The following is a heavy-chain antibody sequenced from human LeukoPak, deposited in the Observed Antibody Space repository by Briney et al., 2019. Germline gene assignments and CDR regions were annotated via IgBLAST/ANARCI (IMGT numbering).Heavy chain of an antibody. CDR3: VKPYYYSSGSLK. CDR2: INQDGSEK. D-gene: IGHD3-10*01. Sequence: GGSLRLSCAASGFTFSSYWMSWVRQAPGKGLEWVATINQDGSEKYYVDSVKGRFTISRDNTKNSLYLQMNSLRAEDTAMYYCVKPYYYSSGSLKWGQGTLVTVSS. J-gene: IGHJ4*02. V-gene: IGHV3-7*01. CDR1: GFTFSSYW.